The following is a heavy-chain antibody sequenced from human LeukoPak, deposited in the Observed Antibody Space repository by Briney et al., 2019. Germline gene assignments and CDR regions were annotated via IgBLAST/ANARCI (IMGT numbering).Heavy chain of an antibody. J-gene: IGHJ4*02. V-gene: IGHV1-46*01. Sequence: GASVKVSCKASGYTFTSYYMHWVRQTPGQGLEWMGIINPSGGSTSYAQKFQGRVTMTRDMSTSTVYMELSSLRSEDTAVYYCARYSSGWDWGFDYWGQGTLVTGSS. CDR1: GYTFTSYY. CDR3: ARYSSGWDWGFDY. CDR2: INPSGGST. D-gene: IGHD6-19*01.